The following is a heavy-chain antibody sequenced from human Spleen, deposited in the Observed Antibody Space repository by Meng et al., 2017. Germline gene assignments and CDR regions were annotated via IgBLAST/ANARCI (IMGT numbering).Heavy chain of an antibody. Sequence: QGQVVQSGAEVKKPGASVKVSCKASGYTFTSYAMNWVRQAPGQGLEWMGWINTDSGKSTYARGFTGRFVFSLDTSVSTAYLQISSLKAEDTAVYYCARSAGGSYTTAWFDPWGQGTLVTVSS. CDR1: GYTFTSYA. J-gene: IGHJ5*02. CDR3: ARSAGGSYTTAWFDP. V-gene: IGHV7-4-1*02. CDR2: INTDSGKS. D-gene: IGHD1-26*01.